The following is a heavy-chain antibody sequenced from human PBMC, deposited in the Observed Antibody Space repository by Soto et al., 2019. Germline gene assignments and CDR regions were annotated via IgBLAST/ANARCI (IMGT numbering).Heavy chain of an antibody. J-gene: IGHJ4*02. CDR2: IKQDGSET. CDR1: GVTIRTYW. V-gene: IGHV3-7*01. CDR3: VREGYQLHRYCGGY. Sequence: VQLVESGGDLVQPGGSLRLSCAASGVTIRTYWMSWVRQAPGKGLEWVANIKQDGSETYYVDSVKGRFTISRDNDKNSQPLQMNSLRVEEAAVYYCVREGYQLHRYCGGYWGQGTLVAVSS. D-gene: IGHD2-21*01.